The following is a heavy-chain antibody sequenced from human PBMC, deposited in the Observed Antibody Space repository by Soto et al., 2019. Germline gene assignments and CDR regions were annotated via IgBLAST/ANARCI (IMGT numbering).Heavy chain of an antibody. D-gene: IGHD2-2*01. CDR1: GGSISSGGYY. V-gene: IGHV4-31*03. J-gene: IGHJ5*02. CDR2: IYYSGST. CDR3: ARELGVNCISTSGSNRDQWAWFDP. Sequence: QVQLQESGPGLVKPSQTLSLTCTVSGGSISSGGYYWSWIRQHPGKGLEWIGYIYYSGSTYYNPSLKSRVTISVDTSKNQFSLKLSSVTAADTAVYYCARELGVNCISTSGSNRDQWAWFDPWGQGTLVTVSS.